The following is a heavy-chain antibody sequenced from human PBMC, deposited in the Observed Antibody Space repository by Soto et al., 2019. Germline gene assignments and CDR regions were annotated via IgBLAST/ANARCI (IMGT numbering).Heavy chain of an antibody. J-gene: IGHJ3*01. CDR3: AKGSTWEDWGSVGAFDL. CDR2: ISGSGGST. CDR1: GFTFSSYA. Sequence: EVQLLESGGGLVQPGGSLRLSCAASGFTFSSYAMSWVRQAPGKGLEWVSAISGSGGSTYYADSVKGRFTISRDNSKNTLYLQMNSLRAEDTAVYYCAKGSTWEDWGSVGAFDLWGQGTMVTVSS. D-gene: IGHD3-16*01. V-gene: IGHV3-23*01.